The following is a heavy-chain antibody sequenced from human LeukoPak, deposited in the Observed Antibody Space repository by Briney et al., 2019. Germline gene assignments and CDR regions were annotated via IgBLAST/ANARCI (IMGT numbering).Heavy chain of an antibody. CDR1: GFTFSSYA. Sequence: GGSLRLSCAASGFTFSSYAMHWGRQAPGKGLEWVAVISYDGSNKYYADSVKGRFTISRDNSKNTLYLQMNSLRAEDTAVYYCAREQDVTYYYGSGSYTYWGQGALVTVSS. CDR3: AREQDVTYYYGSGSYTY. D-gene: IGHD3-10*01. J-gene: IGHJ4*02. CDR2: ISYDGSNK. V-gene: IGHV3-30*04.